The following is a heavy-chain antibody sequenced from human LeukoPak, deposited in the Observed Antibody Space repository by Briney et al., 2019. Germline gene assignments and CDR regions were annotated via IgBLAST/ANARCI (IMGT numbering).Heavy chain of an antibody. Sequence: GGSLRLSCAASGFTFSSYAMSWVRQAPGKGLEWVANIKQDGTEKYYVDSVKGRFTISRDNAKNSLSLQMNSLRAEDTAVYYCARPLMYYYGSETYFWFDPWGQGTLVTVSS. J-gene: IGHJ5*02. D-gene: IGHD3-10*01. V-gene: IGHV3-7*01. CDR1: GFTFSSYA. CDR3: ARPLMYYYGSETYFWFDP. CDR2: IKQDGTEK.